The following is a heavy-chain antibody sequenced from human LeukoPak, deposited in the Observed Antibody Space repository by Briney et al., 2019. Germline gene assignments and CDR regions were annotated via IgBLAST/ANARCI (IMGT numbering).Heavy chain of an antibody. J-gene: IGHJ1*01. CDR2: ISGSNSYI. CDR1: GFTFNSYS. D-gene: IGHD3-22*01. Sequence: GGSLRLSCAASGFTFNSYSMNWVRQAPGKGLEWVSSISGSNSYIYYADSVKGRFTISRDNAKNSLYLQMNSLRAEDTAVYYCARDNGSSGYSSEYFQHWGQGTLVTVSS. CDR3: ARDNGSSGYSSEYFQH. V-gene: IGHV3-21*01.